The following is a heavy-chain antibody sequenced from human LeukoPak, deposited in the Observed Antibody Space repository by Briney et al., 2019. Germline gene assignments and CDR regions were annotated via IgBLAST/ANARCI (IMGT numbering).Heavy chain of an antibody. CDR1: GGSFSGYY. D-gene: IGHD3-10*01. CDR2: INHSGST. Sequence: KPSETLSLTCAVYGGSFSGYYWSWIRQPPGKGLEWIGEINHSGSTNYNPSLKSRVTISVDTSKNQFSLKLSSVTAADTAVYYCARQRELRRFMVRGVIVWFDPWGQGTLVTVSS. J-gene: IGHJ5*02. V-gene: IGHV4-34*01. CDR3: ARQRELRRFMVRGVIVWFDP.